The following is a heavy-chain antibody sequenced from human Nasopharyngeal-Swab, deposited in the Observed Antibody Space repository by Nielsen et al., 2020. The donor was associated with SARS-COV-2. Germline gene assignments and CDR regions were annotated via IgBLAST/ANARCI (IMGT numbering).Heavy chain of an antibody. CDR1: GFTFSSYA. CDR3: ASTHGGFGEHYNYYGMDV. D-gene: IGHD3-10*01. V-gene: IGHV3-23*01. CDR2: IAASGGST. J-gene: IGHJ6*02. Sequence: GGSLRLSCAASGFTFSSYAMNWVRQAPGKGLEWVSSIAASGGSTNYADSVKGRFTISRHNSKNTLYLQMNSLRAEDTAVYYCASTHGGFGEHYNYYGMDVWGQGTTVTVSS.